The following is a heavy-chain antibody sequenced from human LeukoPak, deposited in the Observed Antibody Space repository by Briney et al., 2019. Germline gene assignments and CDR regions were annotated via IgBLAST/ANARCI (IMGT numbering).Heavy chain of an antibody. J-gene: IGHJ5*02. Sequence: PSETLSLTYTVSGGSISSGGYYWSWIRQHPGKGLEWTGYIYYSGSTYYNPSLKSRVTISVDTSKNQFSLKLSSVTAADTAVYYCARGGNLVYWFDPWGQGTLVTVSS. D-gene: IGHD3-16*01. CDR2: IYYSGST. CDR3: ARGGNLVYWFDP. V-gene: IGHV4-31*03. CDR1: GGSISSGGYY.